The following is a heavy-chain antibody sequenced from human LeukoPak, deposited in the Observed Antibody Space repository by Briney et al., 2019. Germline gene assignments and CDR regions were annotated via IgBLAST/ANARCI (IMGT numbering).Heavy chain of an antibody. CDR2: INPNSGGT. V-gene: IGHV1-2*02. Sequence: ASVKVSCKASGYTFTRYYMHWVRQAPGQGLEWMGWINPNSGGTNYAQKFQGRVTMTRDTSISTAYMELSRLRSDDTAVYYCARDPNLRYDWFDPWGQGTLVTVSS. CDR3: ARDPNLRYDWFDP. D-gene: IGHD4-17*01. J-gene: IGHJ5*02. CDR1: GYTFTRYY.